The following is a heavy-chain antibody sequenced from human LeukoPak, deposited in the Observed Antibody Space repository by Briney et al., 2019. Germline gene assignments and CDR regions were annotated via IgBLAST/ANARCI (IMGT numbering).Heavy chain of an antibody. V-gene: IGHV1-69*13. J-gene: IGHJ5*02. D-gene: IGHD6-13*01. CDR1: GYTFTGYY. CDR3: ARSHYGYSSSWSIPFWFDP. Sequence: ASVKVSCKASGYTFTGYYMHWVRQAPGQGLEWMGGIIPIFGTANYAQKFQGRVTITADESTSTAYMELSSLRSEDTAVYYCARSHYGYSSSWSIPFWFDPWGQGTLVTVSS. CDR2: IIPIFGTA.